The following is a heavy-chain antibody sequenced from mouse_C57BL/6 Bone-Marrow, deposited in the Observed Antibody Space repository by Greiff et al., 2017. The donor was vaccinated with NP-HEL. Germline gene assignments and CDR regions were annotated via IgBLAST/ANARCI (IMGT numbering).Heavy chain of an antibody. CDR2: IHPSDSDT. D-gene: IGHD1-1*01. Sequence: QVQLKQPGAELVKPGASVKVSCKASGYTFTSYWMHWVKQRPGQGLEWIGRIHPSDSDTNYNQKFKGKATLTVDKSSSTAYMQLSSLTSEDSAVYYCATIYYYGSSYWYFDVWGTGTTVTVSS. CDR3: ATIYYYGSSYWYFDV. CDR1: GYTFTSYW. J-gene: IGHJ1*03. V-gene: IGHV1-74*01.